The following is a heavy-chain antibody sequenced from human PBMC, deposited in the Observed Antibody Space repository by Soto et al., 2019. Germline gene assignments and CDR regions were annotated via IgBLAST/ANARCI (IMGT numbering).Heavy chain of an antibody. CDR1: GFTFSSYA. J-gene: IGHJ5*02. CDR2: ISNSGHSA. V-gene: IGHV3-23*01. CDR3: AKGGPTFVNYFGP. Sequence: PGGSLRLSCVASGFTFSSYAMNWVRQAPGKGLEWISVISNSGHSAYYADSVKGRFTISRDNSKNTLYLQIKSLRAEDTAADYCAKGGPTFVNYFGPSGQGTLVTVSS. D-gene: IGHD5-12*01.